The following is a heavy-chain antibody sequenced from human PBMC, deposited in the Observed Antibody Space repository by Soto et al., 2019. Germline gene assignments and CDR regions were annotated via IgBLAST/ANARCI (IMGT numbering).Heavy chain of an antibody. CDR2: ISAYNGNT. J-gene: IGHJ6*03. V-gene: IGHV1-18*01. Sequence: ASVKVSCKASGYTFTSYGISWVRQAPGQGLEWMGWISAYNGNTDYAQKLQGRVTMTTDTSTSTAYMELRSLRSDDTAVYYCARSSGGGGDYYYYYMDVWGKGTTVTVSS. D-gene: IGHD2-21*01. CDR1: GYTFTSYG. CDR3: ARSSGGGGDYYYYYMDV.